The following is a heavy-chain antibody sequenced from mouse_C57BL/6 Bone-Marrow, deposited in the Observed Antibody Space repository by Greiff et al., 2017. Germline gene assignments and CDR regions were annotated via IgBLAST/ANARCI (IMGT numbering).Heavy chain of an antibody. CDR1: GFNIKDYY. CDR2: IDPEDGET. J-gene: IGHJ2*01. CDR3: TRSLIYYGTNY. Sequence: VQLQQSGAELVKPGASVKLSCTASGFNIKDYYLHWVKQRTEQGMEWIGRIDPEDGETKYAPKLQDKATITEDTSAKPAYLQLSSLTSEDTAVYYCTRSLIYYGTNYWGQGTTLTVSS. D-gene: IGHD1-1*01. V-gene: IGHV14-2*01.